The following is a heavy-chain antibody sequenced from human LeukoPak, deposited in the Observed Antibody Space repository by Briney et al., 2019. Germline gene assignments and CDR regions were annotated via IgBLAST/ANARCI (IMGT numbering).Heavy chain of an antibody. CDR1: RYTFTSYD. CDR2: MNPHSGNT. J-gene: IGHJ5*02. CDR3: ARGVFGIVAGGTRFDP. D-gene: IGHD6-13*01. Sequence: ASVKVSCKASRYTFTSYDINWVRQATGQGLEWMGWMNPHSGNTGYAQKFQGRVTMTRNTSISTAYMELSSLKSEDTAVYYCARGVFGIVAGGTRFDPWGQGTLVTVSS. V-gene: IGHV1-8*01.